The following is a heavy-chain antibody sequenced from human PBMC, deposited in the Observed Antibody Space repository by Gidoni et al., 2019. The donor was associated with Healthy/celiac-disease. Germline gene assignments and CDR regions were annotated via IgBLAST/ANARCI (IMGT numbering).Heavy chain of an antibody. CDR2: ISSSSSYI. J-gene: IGHJ6*02. D-gene: IGHD3-10*01. CDR3: ARDLRYYGSGSYYTTYYYGMDV. V-gene: IGHV3-21*01. Sequence: EVQLVESGGGLVKPGGSLRLSCAASGFTFSSYSMNWVRQAPGKGLEWVSSISSSSSYIYYADSVKGRFTISRDNAKNSLYLQMNSLRAEDTAVYYCARDLRYYGSGSYYTTYYYGMDVWGQGTTVTVSS. CDR1: GFTFSSYS.